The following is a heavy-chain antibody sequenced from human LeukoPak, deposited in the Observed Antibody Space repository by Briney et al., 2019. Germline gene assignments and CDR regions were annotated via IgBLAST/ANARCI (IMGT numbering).Heavy chain of an antibody. CDR2: ISSNGGST. V-gene: IGHV3-64D*06. D-gene: IGHD1-26*01. Sequence: GGSLRLSCAASGFTFSSYAMHWVRQAPGKGLEYVSAISSNGGSTNYADSVKGRFTISRDNSKNTLYLQMSSLRAEDTAVYYCVKDRLSGSPAYYFDYWGQGTLVTVSS. CDR3: VKDRLSGSPAYYFDY. CDR1: GFTFSSYA. J-gene: IGHJ4*02.